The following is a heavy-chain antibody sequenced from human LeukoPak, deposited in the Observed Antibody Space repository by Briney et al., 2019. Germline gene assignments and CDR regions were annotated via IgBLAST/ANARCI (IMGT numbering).Heavy chain of an antibody. Sequence: PGGSLRLSCAASGFTFSSYAMHWVRQAPGKGLEWVAVISYDGSNKYYADSVKGRFTISRDNSKNTLYLQMNSLRAEDTAVYYCARGPRRLWFGELFGGQHHEINFDYWGQGTLVTVSS. D-gene: IGHD3-10*01. CDR1: GFTFSSYA. CDR3: ARGPRRLWFGELFGGQHHEINFDY. CDR2: ISYDGSNK. J-gene: IGHJ4*02. V-gene: IGHV3-30-3*01.